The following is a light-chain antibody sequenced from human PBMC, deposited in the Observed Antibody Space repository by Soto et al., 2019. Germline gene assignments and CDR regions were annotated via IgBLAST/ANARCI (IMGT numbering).Light chain of an antibody. Sequence: QSALTQPASMSGSPGQSITISCTGTSSDIGRYNLVSWYQQHPGKAPKLIIYEDIERPSGVSDRFSGSKSGNTASLTISGLQTEDEADYYCCSYAGGASVVFGGGTKLTVL. CDR3: CSYAGGASVV. J-gene: IGLJ2*01. V-gene: IGLV2-23*01. CDR2: EDI. CDR1: SSDIGRYNL.